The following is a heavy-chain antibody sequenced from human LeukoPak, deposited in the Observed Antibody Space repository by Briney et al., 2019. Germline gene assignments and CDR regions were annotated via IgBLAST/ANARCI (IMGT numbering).Heavy chain of an antibody. Sequence: SETLSLTCTVSGGSISSGGYYWSWIRQHPGKGLEWIGYIYYSGSTYSNPSLKSRVTISLDMSKNHISLKLSSVTVADTAVYYCARAMDGLDVWGQGTTVTVSS. CDR1: GGSISSGGYY. D-gene: IGHD3-10*01. V-gene: IGHV4-30-4*08. CDR2: IYYSGST. J-gene: IGHJ6*02. CDR3: ARAMDGLDV.